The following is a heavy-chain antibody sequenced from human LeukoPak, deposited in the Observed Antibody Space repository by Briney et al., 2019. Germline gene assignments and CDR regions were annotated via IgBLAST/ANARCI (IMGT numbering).Heavy chain of an antibody. CDR3: ARDRRNSWFDP. V-gene: IGHV4-59*12. J-gene: IGHJ5*02. Sequence: SETLSLTCTVSGGSISNYYWSWIRQPPGKGLEWIGSIYYSGSTYYNPSLKSRVTISVDTSKNQFSLKLSSVTAADTAVYYCARDRRNSWFDPWGQGTLVTVSS. CDR1: GGSISNYY. CDR2: IYYSGST.